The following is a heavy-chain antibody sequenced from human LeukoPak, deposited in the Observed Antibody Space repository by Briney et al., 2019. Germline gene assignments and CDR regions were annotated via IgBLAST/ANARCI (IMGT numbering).Heavy chain of an antibody. J-gene: IGHJ4*02. CDR3: AKDYYYGSGSYYTFLGDY. D-gene: IGHD3-10*01. V-gene: IGHV3-23*01. CDR1: GFTFSSYA. Sequence: GGSLRLSCAASGFTFSSYAMSWVRQAPGKGLEWVSAISGSGGSTYYADSVKGRFTISRDNSKNTLYLQMNSLRAEDTAVYYCAKDYYYGSGSYYTFLGDYWGQGTLVTVSS. CDR2: ISGSGGST.